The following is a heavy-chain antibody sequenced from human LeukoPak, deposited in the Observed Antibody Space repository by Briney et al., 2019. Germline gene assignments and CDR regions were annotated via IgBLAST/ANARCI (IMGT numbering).Heavy chain of an antibody. D-gene: IGHD2-2*01. CDR2: IKSKTDGGTT. Sequence: SGGSLRLSCAASGFTFSNAWMSWVRQAPGKGLEWVGRIKSKTDGGTTDYAAPVKGRFTISRDDSKNTLYLQMNSLKTEDTAVYYCTTDHCSSTGCYETLWFGVLDAFDIWGQGTMVTVSS. CDR3: TTDHCSSTGCYETLWFGVLDAFDI. CDR1: GFTFSNAW. V-gene: IGHV3-15*01. J-gene: IGHJ3*02.